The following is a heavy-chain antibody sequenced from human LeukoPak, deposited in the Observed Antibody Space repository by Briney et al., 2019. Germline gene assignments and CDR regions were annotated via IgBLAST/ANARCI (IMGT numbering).Heavy chain of an antibody. V-gene: IGHV1-18*01. CDR2: ISAYNGNT. CDR1: GYTFSNYG. CDR3: ARRCSSDCNNSDYYYGMDV. D-gene: IGHD2-2*01. J-gene: IGHJ6*02. Sequence: ASVKVSCKASGYTFSNYGISWVRQAPGQGLEWMGWISAYNGNTKYAQNFQGKVTMTTDTSTSTAYMELRSLRSDDTAVYYCARRCSSDCNNSDYYYGMDVWGQGSTVTVSS.